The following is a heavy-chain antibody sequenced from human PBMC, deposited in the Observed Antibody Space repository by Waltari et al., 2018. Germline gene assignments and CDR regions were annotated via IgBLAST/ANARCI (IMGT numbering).Heavy chain of an antibody. CDR3: ARDSRTYYYDSSGYYSDAFDI. D-gene: IGHD3-22*01. CDR2: INAGNGNT. J-gene: IGHJ3*02. CDR1: GYTFTSYA. V-gene: IGHV1-3*03. Sequence: QVQLVQSGAEVKKPGASVKVSCKASGYTFTSYAMHWVRQAPGQRLEWMGWINAGNGNTKYSQDFQGRVTITRDTSASTAYIELSSRRSEDMAVYYCARDSRTYYYDSSGYYSDAFDIWGQGTMVTVSS.